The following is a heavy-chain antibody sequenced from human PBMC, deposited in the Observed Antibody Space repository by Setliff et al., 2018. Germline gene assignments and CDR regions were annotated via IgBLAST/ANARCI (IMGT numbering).Heavy chain of an antibody. V-gene: IGHV4-38-2*01. Sequence: PSETLSLTCAVSGYPISSDYYWGWIRQPPGKGLEWIGSMYHSGSTYYNPSLKSRATISVDTSKNQFSLKLNYVTAADTAVYYCARALGYCSRTSCYADAFDIWGQGTMVTVSS. CDR3: ARALGYCSRTSCYADAFDI. CDR1: GYPISSDYY. CDR2: MYHSGST. J-gene: IGHJ3*02. D-gene: IGHD2-2*01.